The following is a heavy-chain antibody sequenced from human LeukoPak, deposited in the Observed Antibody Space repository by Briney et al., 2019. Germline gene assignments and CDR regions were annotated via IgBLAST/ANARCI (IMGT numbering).Heavy chain of an antibody. J-gene: IGHJ5*02. D-gene: IGHD3-3*01. V-gene: IGHV4-39*01. CDR1: GGSISSSSFY. Sequence: SETLSLTCTVSGGSISSSSFYWGWIRQPPGKGLVWIGSIYYSGSTYCNPSLKSRVTISVDTSKNQFSLKLSSVTAADTAVYYCARRPGGYDFWSGYYTDNWFDPWGQGTLVTVSS. CDR2: IYYSGST. CDR3: ARRPGGYDFWSGYYTDNWFDP.